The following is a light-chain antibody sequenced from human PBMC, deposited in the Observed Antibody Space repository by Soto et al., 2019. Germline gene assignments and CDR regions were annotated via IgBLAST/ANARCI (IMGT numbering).Light chain of an antibody. CDR3: GAWDNSLSARL. CDR2: DDD. V-gene: IGLV1-51*01. Sequence: QSALTQPPSVSAAPGQKVTISCSGRSSNIGDNFVAWYQQLPGAAPQLLIYDDDKRPSGIPDRFSGSKSGTSATLGISGLQTGDEADYYCGAWDNSLSARLFGGGTKLTVL. J-gene: IGLJ2*01. CDR1: SSNIGDNF.